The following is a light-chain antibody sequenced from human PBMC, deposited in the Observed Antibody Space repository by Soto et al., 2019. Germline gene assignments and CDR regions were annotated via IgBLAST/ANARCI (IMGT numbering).Light chain of an antibody. V-gene: IGKV1-33*01. Sequence: DIQMTQSPSSLSASVGDRVTITCQASQDISNYLNWYQQKPGKAPKLLIYDASRLEPGVPSRLSGGGSGTEFTLTISSLQPDDFATYYCQQYSTYPLTFGGGTKV. CDR3: QQYSTYPLT. CDR2: DAS. CDR1: QDISNY. J-gene: IGKJ4*01.